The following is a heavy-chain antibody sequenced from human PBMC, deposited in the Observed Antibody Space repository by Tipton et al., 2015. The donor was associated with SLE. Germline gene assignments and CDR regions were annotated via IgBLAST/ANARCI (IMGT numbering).Heavy chain of an antibody. CDR2: SYSGDLSP. D-gene: IGHD1-1*01. CDR3: ASQLTILDAFDI. CDR1: GFNLSSYA. V-gene: IGHV3-23*03. Sequence: SLRLSCAASGFNLSSYAMSWVRQAPGKRLEWVSVSYSGDLSPYYADSVKGRFTISRDNSRDTLYLLMNSLRADDTAVYYCASQLTILDAFDIWGQGTMVTVSS. J-gene: IGHJ3*02.